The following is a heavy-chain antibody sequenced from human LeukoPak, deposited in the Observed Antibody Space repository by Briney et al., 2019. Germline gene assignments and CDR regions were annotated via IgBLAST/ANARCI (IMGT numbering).Heavy chain of an antibody. Sequence: SVKVSCKASGFTFTSSAMQWVRQARGQRLEWIGWIVVGSGNTNYAQKFQERVTITRDMSTSTAYMELSSLRSEDTAVYYCARVDTAMVTRDYWGQGTLVTVSS. CDR3: ARVDTAMVTRDY. V-gene: IGHV1-58*02. CDR1: GFTFTSSA. CDR2: IVVGSGNT. D-gene: IGHD5-18*01. J-gene: IGHJ4*02.